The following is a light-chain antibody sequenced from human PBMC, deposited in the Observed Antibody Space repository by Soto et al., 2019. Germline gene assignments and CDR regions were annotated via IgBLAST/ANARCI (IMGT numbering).Light chain of an antibody. CDR3: QQSYSTPVT. Sequence: DIPMTQSPSSLSASVGDSVTITCRASQSISTYLHWYQQKPGKAPKLLIYSASSLQSGVTSRLSGSGSGTEFTLTISSLQPEDFATYYCQQSYSTPVTFGPGTKVDI. V-gene: IGKV1-39*01. CDR1: QSISTY. CDR2: SAS. J-gene: IGKJ3*01.